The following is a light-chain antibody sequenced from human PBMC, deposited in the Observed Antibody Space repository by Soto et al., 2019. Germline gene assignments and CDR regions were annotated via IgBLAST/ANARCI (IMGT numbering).Light chain of an antibody. V-gene: IGKV1-39*01. CDR2: ATS. CDR3: QQGNTTPWT. CDR1: QNIRSY. Sequence: DIQMTQSPTSLSASVGDRVTITCRASQNIRSYLNWYQQTPGKAPNLLIYATSILQTGVPSRFSGSGTGTDFTLTINGLQPEDFATYYCQQGNTTPWTFGQGTKVEIK. J-gene: IGKJ1*01.